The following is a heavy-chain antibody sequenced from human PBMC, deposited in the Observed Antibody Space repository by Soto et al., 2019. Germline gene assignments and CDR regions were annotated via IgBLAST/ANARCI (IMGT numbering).Heavy chain of an antibody. D-gene: IGHD3-16*02. CDR2: ISYDGSNK. CDR3: AIPSRYYRYGLEGMDV. V-gene: IGHV3-30-3*01. J-gene: IGHJ6*02. CDR1: GFTFSSYA. Sequence: QVQLVESGGGVVQPGRSLRLSCAASGFTFSSYAMHWVRQAPGKGLEWVAVISYDGSNKYYADSVKGGFTISRDNSKNTLYLQMNSLRAEDTAVYYCAIPSRYYRYGLEGMDVWGQGTMVTVSS.